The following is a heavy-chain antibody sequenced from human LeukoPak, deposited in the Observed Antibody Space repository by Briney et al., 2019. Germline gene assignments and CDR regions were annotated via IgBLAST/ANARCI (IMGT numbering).Heavy chain of an antibody. D-gene: IGHD3-10*01. CDR2: INHSGST. CDR1: GGSISSRSYY. CDR3: ARGPFYGSGRISWFDP. J-gene: IGHJ5*02. Sequence: PSETLSLTCTVSGGSISSRSYYWGWIRQPPGKGLEWIGEINHSGSTNYNPSLKSRVTISVDTSKNQFSLKLSSVTAADTAVYYCARGPFYGSGRISWFDPWGQGTLVTVSS. V-gene: IGHV4-39*07.